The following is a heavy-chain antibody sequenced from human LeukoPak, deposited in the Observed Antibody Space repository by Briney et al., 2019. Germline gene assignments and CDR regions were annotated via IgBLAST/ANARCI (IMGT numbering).Heavy chain of an antibody. CDR2: IRYDGSNK. CDR3: AKSVTTMVRGYFDY. J-gene: IGHJ4*02. CDR1: GFTFSSYG. D-gene: IGHD3-10*01. Sequence: GVSLRLSCAASGFTFSSYGMHWVRQAPGKGLGWVAFIRYDGSNKYYADSVKGRFTISRDNSKNTLYLQMNSLRAEDTAVYYCAKSVTTMVRGYFDYWGQGTLVTVSS. V-gene: IGHV3-30*02.